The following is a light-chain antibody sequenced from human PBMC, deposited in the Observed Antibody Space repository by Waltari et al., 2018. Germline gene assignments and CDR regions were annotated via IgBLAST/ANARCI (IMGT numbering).Light chain of an antibody. J-gene: IGLJ2*01. CDR3: QSYDSSLNSVV. CDR1: NPNIGASHD. CDR2: FTD. V-gene: IGLV1-40*01. Sequence: QSVLTPPPSVSGAPGQNVPIPCTGTNPNIGASHDVHWYQQFPGTAPKPLIYFTDNRPSGVPDRFSASKSGASASLAITGLQTEDEADYHCQSYDSSLNSVVFGGGTKLTVL.